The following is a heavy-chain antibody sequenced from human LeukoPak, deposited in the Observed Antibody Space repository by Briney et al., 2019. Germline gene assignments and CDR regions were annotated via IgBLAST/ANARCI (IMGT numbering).Heavy chain of an antibody. CDR3: ARDDSGLYHRLYYFGY. Sequence: GGSLRLSCAASGFTFSSYAMHWVRQAPGKGLEWVAVISYDGSNKYYADSVKGRFTISRDNSKNTLYLQMNSLRAEDTAVYYCARDDSGLYHRLYYFGYWGQGTLVTVSS. J-gene: IGHJ4*02. CDR1: GFTFSSYA. CDR2: ISYDGSNK. V-gene: IGHV3-30-3*01. D-gene: IGHD5-12*01.